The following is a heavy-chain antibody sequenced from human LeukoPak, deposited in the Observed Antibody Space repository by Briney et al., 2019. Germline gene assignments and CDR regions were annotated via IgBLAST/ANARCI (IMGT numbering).Heavy chain of an antibody. CDR1: GGSISSYY. CDR2: IYYSGST. V-gene: IGHV4-59*01. D-gene: IGHD2-15*01. CDR3: ARDRGCSGGSCYQAAFDI. J-gene: IGHJ3*02. Sequence: SETLSLTCTVSGGSISSYYWSWLRQPPGKGTEWIGYIYYSGSTNYNPSLKSRVTISVDTSKNQFSLKLSSVTAADTAVYYCARDRGCSGGSCYQAAFDIWGQGTMVTVSS.